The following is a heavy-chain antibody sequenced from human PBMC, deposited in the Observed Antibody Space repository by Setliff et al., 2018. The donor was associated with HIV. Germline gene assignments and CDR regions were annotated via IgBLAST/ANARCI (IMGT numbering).Heavy chain of an antibody. D-gene: IGHD6-13*01. CDR3: ARDQPTVYYTSWYDSGEYNWFDP. CDR2: INPSGGST. V-gene: IGHV1-46*01. CDR1: GYTFTSYA. Sequence: ASVKVSCKASGYTFTSYAMHWVRQAPGQGLEWMGIINPSGGSTSYEQKFQGRVTITADASTSTAYMELSSLSSEDTAVYYCARDQPTVYYTSWYDSGEYNWFDPWGQGTLVTVSS. J-gene: IGHJ5*02.